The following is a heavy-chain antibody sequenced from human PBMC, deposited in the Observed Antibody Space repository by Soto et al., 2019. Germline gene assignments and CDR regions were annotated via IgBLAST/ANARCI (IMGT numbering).Heavy chain of an antibody. V-gene: IGHV3-7*05. CDR1: GFSFSGYW. Sequence: PGGSLRLSCAASGFSFSGYWMSWVRQAPGKGLEWVANINQVGTEKYYVDSVKGRFTISRDNAKNSVYLQMNSLRAEDTAVYYCASAGNWGQGTLVTVSS. CDR2: INQVGTEK. CDR3: ASAGN. J-gene: IGHJ4*02.